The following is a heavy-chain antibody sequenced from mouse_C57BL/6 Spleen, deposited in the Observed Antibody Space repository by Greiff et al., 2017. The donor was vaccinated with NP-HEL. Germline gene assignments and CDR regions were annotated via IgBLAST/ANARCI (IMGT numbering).Heavy chain of an antibody. D-gene: IGHD1-1*02. V-gene: IGHV10-1*01. Sequence: EVKLVESGGGLVQPKGSLKLSCAASGFSFNTYAMNWVRQAPGKGLEWVARIRSKSNNYATYYADSVKDRFTISRDDSESMLYLQMNNLKTEDTAMYYCVRQGNGYWYFDVWGTGTTVTVSS. CDR1: GFSFNTYA. CDR3: VRQGNGYWYFDV. J-gene: IGHJ1*03. CDR2: IRSKSNNYAT.